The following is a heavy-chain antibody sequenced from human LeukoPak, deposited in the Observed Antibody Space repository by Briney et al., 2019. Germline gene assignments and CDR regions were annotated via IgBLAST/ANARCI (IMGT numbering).Heavy chain of an antibody. D-gene: IGHD3-3*01. J-gene: IGHJ4*02. Sequence: GGSLRLSCAASGFTFSSYAMHWVRQAPGKGLEWVAVISYDGSNKYYADSVKGRFTISRDNSKNTLYLQMNSLRAEDTAVYYCAKSAYYDFWSGYRHYFDYWGQGTLVTVSS. CDR2: ISYDGSNK. CDR3: AKSAYYDFWSGYRHYFDY. V-gene: IGHV3-30-3*02. CDR1: GFTFSSYA.